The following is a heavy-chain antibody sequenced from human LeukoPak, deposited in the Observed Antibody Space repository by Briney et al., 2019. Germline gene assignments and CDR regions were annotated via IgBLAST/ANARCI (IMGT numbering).Heavy chain of an antibody. D-gene: IGHD2-2*01. J-gene: IGHJ6*03. CDR2: INPSGGTT. CDR1: GYTFTSYY. Sequence: ASVKVSCKASGYTFTSYYMHWVRQAPGQGLEWMGVINPSGGTTNYAQKFQGRVTITRDMSTSTVYMELSSLRSEDTAVYYCARGRYQLLTDDYYYMDVWGKGTTVTISS. CDR3: ARGRYQLLTDDYYYMDV. V-gene: IGHV1-46*01.